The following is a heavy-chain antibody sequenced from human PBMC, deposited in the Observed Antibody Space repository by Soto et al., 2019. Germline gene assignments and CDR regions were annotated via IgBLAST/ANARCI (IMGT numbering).Heavy chain of an antibody. CDR3: ARESEDLTSNFDY. Sequence: EVQLVESGGGLVKPGGSLRLSCAASGCTFTRYSMNWVRQAPGKGLEWVSSISSTTNYIYYGDSMKGRFTISRDNAKNSLYLEMNSLRAEDTAVYSCARESEDLTSNFDYWGQGTLVTVSS. J-gene: IGHJ4*02. V-gene: IGHV3-21*06. CDR1: GCTFTRYS. CDR2: ISSTTNYI.